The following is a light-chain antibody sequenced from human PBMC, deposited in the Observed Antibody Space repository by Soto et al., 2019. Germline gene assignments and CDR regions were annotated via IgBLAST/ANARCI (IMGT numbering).Light chain of an antibody. Sequence: QSSIPQPSTGSGSPEHPNTTSCTATSSDVGGHNYVSWYQQHPGKAPKLVVYEVSNRPSGVSNRFSGSKSGNTASLTISGLQAEDEADYSCSSYTSSSTLYVFGAGTKVTVL. CDR1: SSDVGGHNY. J-gene: IGLJ1*01. CDR3: SSYTSSSTLYV. V-gene: IGLV2-14*01. CDR2: EVS.